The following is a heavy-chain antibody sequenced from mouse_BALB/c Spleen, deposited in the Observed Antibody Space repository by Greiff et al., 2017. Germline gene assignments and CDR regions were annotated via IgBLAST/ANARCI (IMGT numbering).Heavy chain of an antibody. V-gene: IGHV5-9-4*01. CDR2: ISSGGSYT. D-gene: IGHD2-3*01. Sequence: EVQLVESGGGLVKPGGSLKLSCAASGFTFSSYAMSWVRQSPEKRLEWVAEISSGGSYTYYPDTVTGRFTISRDNAKNTLYLEMSSLRSEDTAMYYCARSDGYYPDYWGQGTTLTVSS. CDR3: ARSDGYYPDY. CDR1: GFTFSSYA. J-gene: IGHJ2*01.